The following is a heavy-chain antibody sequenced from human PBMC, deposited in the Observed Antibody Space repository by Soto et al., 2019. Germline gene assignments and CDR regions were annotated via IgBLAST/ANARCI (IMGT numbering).Heavy chain of an antibody. J-gene: IGHJ6*02. CDR3: ASRHYDFWSGYYQIEYYGMDV. CDR1: GGTFSSYA. CDR2: IIPIFGTA. V-gene: IGHV1-69*13. D-gene: IGHD3-3*01. Sequence: ASVKVSCKASGGTFSSYAISWVRQAPGQGLEWMGGIIPIFGTANYAQKFQGRVTITADESTSTAYMELSSLRSEDTAVYYCASRHYDFWSGYYQIEYYGMDVWGQGTTVTVSS.